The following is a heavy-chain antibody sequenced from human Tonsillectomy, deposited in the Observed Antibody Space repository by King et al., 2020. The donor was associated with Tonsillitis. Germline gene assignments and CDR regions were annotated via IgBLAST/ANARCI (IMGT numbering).Heavy chain of an antibody. D-gene: IGHD3-10*01. CDR1: GGSISSGGIY. V-gene: IGHV4-31*03. CDR3: ARDTEFGGGISD. J-gene: IGHJ4*02. CDR2: IYYSGST. Sequence: QLQESGPGLVKPSQTLSLTCSVSGGSISSGGIYWSWIRQLPGKGLEWIGYIYYSGSTKYNPSLKSRVTISVAPSKNQFSLRLSSVTAADTAVYYCARDTEFGGGISDWGQGTLVTVSS.